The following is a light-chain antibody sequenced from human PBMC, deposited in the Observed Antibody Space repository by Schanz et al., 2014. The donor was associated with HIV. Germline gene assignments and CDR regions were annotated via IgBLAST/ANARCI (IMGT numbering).Light chain of an antibody. Sequence: EIVLTQSPATLSLSPGERASLSCRASQSVSIYLAWYKQKPGQSPRLLIYDASNRATGIPARFSGSGSGTDFTLTISSLEPEDFAVYYCQHYGGPYTFGQGTKLEIK. V-gene: IGKV3-11*01. CDR1: QSVSIY. J-gene: IGKJ2*01. CDR3: QHYGGPYT. CDR2: DAS.